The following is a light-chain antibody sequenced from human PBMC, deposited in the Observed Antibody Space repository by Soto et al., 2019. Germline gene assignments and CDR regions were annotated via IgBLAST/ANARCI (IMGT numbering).Light chain of an antibody. V-gene: IGKV1-5*01. CDR3: HQYNSYHT. J-gene: IGKJ4*01. CDR2: DAS. CDR1: QSVNSW. Sequence: DIQMTQSPSTLSAFVGDRFTITCRASQSVNSWLAWYQQRPGKAPKLLIYDASTLESGVPSRFSGSGSGTEFTLTISSLQPDDFATYYCHQYNSYHTFGGGTKVDIK.